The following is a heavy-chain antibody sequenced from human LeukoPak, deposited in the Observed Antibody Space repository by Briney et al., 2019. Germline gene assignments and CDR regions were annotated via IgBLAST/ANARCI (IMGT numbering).Heavy chain of an antibody. J-gene: IGHJ5*02. CDR2: IYYRGSA. V-gene: IGHV4-59*01. CDR1: GGPISGYY. Sequence: SETLSLPRSVSGGPISGYYWRWFRQPPGKGLEWIGSIYYRGSANYIPSLKSRVTISVDTSKNQFSLKLSSVTAADTAVYYCARGDYDYVWGSYRYVHWFDPWGQGTLVTVSS. CDR3: ARGDYDYVWGSYRYVHWFDP. D-gene: IGHD3-16*02.